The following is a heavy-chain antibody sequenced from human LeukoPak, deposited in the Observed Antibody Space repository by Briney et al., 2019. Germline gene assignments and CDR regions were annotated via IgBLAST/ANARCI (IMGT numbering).Heavy chain of an antibody. CDR3: TTTLRWVHTGYDY. CDR1: GFTLSDAW. Sequence: PGGSLRLSCVASGFTLSDAWMSWVRQAPGKGLEFVGRIKSKTDGGAADYAAPVKGRFTISRDDSGSTLYLQLNSLKIEDTAVYYSTTTLRWVHTGYDYWGQGTLVTVSS. J-gene: IGHJ4*02. CDR2: IKSKTDGGAA. D-gene: IGHD5-24*01. V-gene: IGHV3-15*01.